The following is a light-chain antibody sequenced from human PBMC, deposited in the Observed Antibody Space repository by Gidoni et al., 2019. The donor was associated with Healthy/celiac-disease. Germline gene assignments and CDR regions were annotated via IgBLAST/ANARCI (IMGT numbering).Light chain of an antibody. Sequence: DIQMTQSPSTLSASVGDRVTITCRASQSISSWLAWYQQKPGKAPKLLIYKASSLESGVPSRFSGSGSGTEFTLTISSLQPDDFATYYCQQYNDYQFGQGTKVEIK. CDR1: QSISSW. J-gene: IGKJ1*01. CDR3: QQYNDYQ. CDR2: KAS. V-gene: IGKV1-5*03.